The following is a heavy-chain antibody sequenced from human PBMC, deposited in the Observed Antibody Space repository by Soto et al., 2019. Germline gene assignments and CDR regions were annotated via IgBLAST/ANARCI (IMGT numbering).Heavy chain of an antibody. Sequence: QVQLQQWGAGLLKPSETLSLTCAIYGGSFSGFYWTWIRQPPGKGLEWIGKINHSGSTNYNPSLKSVVAIPSATSKSQFCLQLSSVAAADTAVFYCARCVVGSFYYRSGMDVWGQGATVTVSS. CDR3: ARCVVGSFYYRSGMDV. D-gene: IGHD1-26*01. CDR2: INHSGST. J-gene: IGHJ6*02. CDR1: GGSFSGFY. V-gene: IGHV4-34*01.